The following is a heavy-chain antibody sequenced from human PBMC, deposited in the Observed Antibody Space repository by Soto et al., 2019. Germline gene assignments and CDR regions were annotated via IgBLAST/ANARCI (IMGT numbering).Heavy chain of an antibody. CDR3: ARAKSTVTRPHAFDY. CDR2: IIPIFGTA. CDR1: GGTFSSYA. V-gene: IGHV1-69*06. Sequence: GASVKVSCKASGGTFSSYAISWVRQAPGQGLEWMGGIIPIFGTANYAQKFQGRVTITADKSTSTAYMELSSLRSEDTAVYYCARAKSTVTRPHAFDYWGQGTLVTVSS. D-gene: IGHD4-17*01. J-gene: IGHJ4*02.